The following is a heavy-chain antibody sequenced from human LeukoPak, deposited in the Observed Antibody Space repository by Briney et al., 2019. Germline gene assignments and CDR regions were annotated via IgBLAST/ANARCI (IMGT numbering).Heavy chain of an antibody. CDR3: AEYRSSSRSPFDY. J-gene: IGHJ4*02. V-gene: IGHV4-38-2*02. CDR2: IYHSGST. Sequence: SETLSLTCTVSGYSISSGYYWGWIRQSPGKGLEWIGSIYHSGSTYYNPSLKSRVTVSVDMSKNQFSLKLSSVTAADTAVYYCAEYRSSSRSPFDYWGQGTLVTVSS. CDR1: GYSISSGYY. D-gene: IGHD2-15*01.